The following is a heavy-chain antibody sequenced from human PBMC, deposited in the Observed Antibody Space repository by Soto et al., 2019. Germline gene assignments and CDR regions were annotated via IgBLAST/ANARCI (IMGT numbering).Heavy chain of an antibody. D-gene: IGHD2-2*02. CDR1: GFTFSNAW. CDR3: TTGLYQLLYEGPDY. Sequence: GGSLRLSCAASGFTFSNAWMSWVRQAPGKGLEWVGRIKSKTDGGTTDYAAPVKGRFTISRDDSKNTLYLQMNSLKTEDTAVYYCTTGLYQLLYEGPDYWGQGTLVTVSS. J-gene: IGHJ4*02. V-gene: IGHV3-15*01. CDR2: IKSKTDGGTT.